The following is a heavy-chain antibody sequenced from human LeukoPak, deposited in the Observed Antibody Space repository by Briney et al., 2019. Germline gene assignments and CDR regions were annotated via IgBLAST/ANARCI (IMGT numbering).Heavy chain of an antibody. D-gene: IGHD2-21*01. J-gene: IGHJ4*02. V-gene: IGHV1-46*01. CDR1: GYTFTGYY. CDR3: ARDLQARVILYSPGF. Sequence: GASVKVSCKAAGYTFTGYYMHWVRQAPGQGLEWMGLINPDSGSTNYAQNFQGRVTMTRDTSTSTVYMELSSLTSEDTAVYYCARDLQARVILYSPGFWGQGTLVTVSS. CDR2: INPDSGST.